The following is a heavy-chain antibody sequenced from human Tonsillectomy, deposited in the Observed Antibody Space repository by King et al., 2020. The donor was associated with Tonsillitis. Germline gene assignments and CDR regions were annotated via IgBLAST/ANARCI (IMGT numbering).Heavy chain of an antibody. V-gene: IGHV3-49*03. Sequence: VQLVESGGGLVQPGRSLRLSCKVSGFTFGDYAVSWFRQAPGKGLEWVGFIRSKAYGGTTEYAASVKGRFTISRDDSKTIAYLQMNSLKTDDTAVYYCYRGYCGGDCYLLGFDYWGQGTLVTVSS. CDR3: YRGYCGGDCYLLGFDY. CDR2: IRSKAYGGTT. D-gene: IGHD2-21*02. CDR1: GFTFGDYA. J-gene: IGHJ4*02.